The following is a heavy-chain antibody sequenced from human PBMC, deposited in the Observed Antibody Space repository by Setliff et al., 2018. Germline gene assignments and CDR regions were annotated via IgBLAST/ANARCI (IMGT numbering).Heavy chain of an antibody. D-gene: IGHD5-18*01. V-gene: IGHV1-69*05. CDR1: GDSFNNYA. CDR2: IIPMFGTP. CDR3: AREGVDTRSSTDYRYYMDV. Sequence: SVKVSCKASGDSFNNYAISWVRQAPGQGLEWMGGIIPMFGTPAYAQKFQDRVTITTDESTSTAYVELRSLRTEDTAVYYCAREGVDTRSSTDYRYYMDVWGKGTTVTVSS. J-gene: IGHJ6*03.